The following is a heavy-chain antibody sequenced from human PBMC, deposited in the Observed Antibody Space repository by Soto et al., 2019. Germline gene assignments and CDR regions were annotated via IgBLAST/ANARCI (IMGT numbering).Heavy chain of an antibody. D-gene: IGHD6-19*01. CDR3: TPLALKYSSGWYEFAD. V-gene: IGHV3-15*07. CDR2: IKSKTDGGTT. CDR1: GFTFRNVW. J-gene: IGHJ4*02. Sequence: EVQLVESGGGLVKPGGSLRLSCAASGFTFRNVWMNCVRQAPGKGLEWVGRIKSKTDGGTTDYAAPMEGRFTISGDESKNTLYLQINSLKTEYTAVYYCTPLALKYSSGWYEFADWGQGTLVTVSS.